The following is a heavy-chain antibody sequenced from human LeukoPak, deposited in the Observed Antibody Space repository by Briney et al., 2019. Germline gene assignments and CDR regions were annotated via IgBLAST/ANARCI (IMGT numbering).Heavy chain of an antibody. CDR3: ATAYRYYMDV. V-gene: IGHV3-53*01. CDR1: GFTVSSNY. D-gene: IGHD3-16*02. J-gene: IGHJ6*03. Sequence: GGSLRLSCAASGFTVSSNYMSRVRQAPGKGLEWVSVIYSGGSTYYADSVKGRFTISRDNSKNTLYLQMNSLRAEDTAVYYCATAYRYYMDVWGKGTTVTVSS. CDR2: IYSGGST.